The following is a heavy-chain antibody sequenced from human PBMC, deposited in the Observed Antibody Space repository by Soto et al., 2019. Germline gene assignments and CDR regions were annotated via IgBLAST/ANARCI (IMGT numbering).Heavy chain of an antibody. J-gene: IGHJ6*02. D-gene: IGHD5-18*01. CDR1: GFTFSSYD. CDR3: ARDRSGSYGFGTTDYYGMDV. CDR2: IGTAGDT. V-gene: IGHV3-13*01. Sequence: EVQLVESGGGLVQPGGSLRLSCAASGFTFSSYDMHWVRQATGKGLEWVSAIGTAGDTYYPGSVKGRFTISRENAKNSLYLQMNSLKAEDTAVYDCARDRSGSYGFGTTDYYGMDVWGQGTTVTVSS.